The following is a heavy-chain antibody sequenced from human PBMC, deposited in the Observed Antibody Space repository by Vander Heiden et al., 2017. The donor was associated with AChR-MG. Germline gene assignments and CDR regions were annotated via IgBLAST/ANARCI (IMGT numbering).Heavy chain of an antibody. CDR2: IRSKAYGGTT. Sequence: EVQLVESGGGLVKPGRSLRLSCTASGFTFGDYAMSWFRQAPGKGLEWVGFIRSKAYGGTTEYAASVKGRFTISRDDSKSIAYLQMNSLKTEDTAVYYCTRDHLINDYGDYDLWGQGTLVTVSS. CDR1: GFTFGDYA. J-gene: IGHJ4*02. V-gene: IGHV3-49*05. D-gene: IGHD4-17*01. CDR3: TRDHLINDYGDYDL.